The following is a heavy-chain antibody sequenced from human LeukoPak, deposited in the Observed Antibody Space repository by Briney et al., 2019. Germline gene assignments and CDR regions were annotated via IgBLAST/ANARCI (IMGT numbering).Heavy chain of an antibody. CDR3: AKVPGFYYGSGRSY. J-gene: IGHJ4*02. CDR1: GFTFSSYG. CDR2: IRFDGTNK. V-gene: IGHV3-30*02. Sequence: GGSLRLSCAASGFTFSSYGMHWVRQAPGKGLEWVAFIRFDGTNKYYADSVKGRFTISRDNSRNTLYLQMNSLRAEDTAVYYCAKVPGFYYGSGRSYWGQGTLVTVSS. D-gene: IGHD3-10*01.